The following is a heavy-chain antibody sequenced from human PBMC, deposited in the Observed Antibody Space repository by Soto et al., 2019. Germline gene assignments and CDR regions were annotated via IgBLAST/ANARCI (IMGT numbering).Heavy chain of an antibody. Sequence: QVQLVQSGAEVKKPGASVKVSCKASGYTFTSYGISWVRQAPGQGLEWMGWISVYNGNTKYAQKLQGRVTMTTDPFTSTAYMERRSLRSDDTAVYYCAKEDGYVWGPGAFEIWGQGTMVTVSS. CDR1: GYTFTSYG. CDR2: ISVYNGNT. J-gene: IGHJ3*02. D-gene: IGHD3-16*01. V-gene: IGHV1-18*01. CDR3: AKEDGYVWGPGAFEI.